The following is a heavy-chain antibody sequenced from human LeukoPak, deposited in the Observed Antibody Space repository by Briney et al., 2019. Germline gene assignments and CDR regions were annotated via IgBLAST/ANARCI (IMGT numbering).Heavy chain of an antibody. CDR3: ARVVVAGLVSFYYYYMDV. Sequence: SETLSLTCTVSGGSISSSSYYWGWIRQPPGKGLEWIGCIYYSGSTYYNPSLKSRVTISVDTSKNQFSLKLSSVSAADTAVYYCARVVVAGLVSFYYYYMDVWGKGTTVTVSS. J-gene: IGHJ6*03. CDR2: IYYSGST. CDR1: GGSISSSSYY. D-gene: IGHD6-19*01. V-gene: IGHV4-39*07.